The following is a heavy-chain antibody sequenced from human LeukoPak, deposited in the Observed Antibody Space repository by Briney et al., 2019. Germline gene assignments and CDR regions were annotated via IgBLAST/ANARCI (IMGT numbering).Heavy chain of an antibody. Sequence: GGSLRLSCAASGFTFSSYGMHWVRQAPGKGLEWAAFIRYDGSNKYYADSVKGRFTISRDNSKNTLYLQMNSLRAEDTAVYYCAKDHYCSSTSCYTPDFDYWGQGTLVTVSS. CDR1: GFTFSSYG. CDR2: IRYDGSNK. V-gene: IGHV3-30*02. J-gene: IGHJ4*02. CDR3: AKDHYCSSTSCYTPDFDY. D-gene: IGHD2-2*02.